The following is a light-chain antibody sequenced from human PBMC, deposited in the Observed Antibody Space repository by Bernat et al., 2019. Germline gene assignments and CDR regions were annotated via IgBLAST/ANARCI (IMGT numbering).Light chain of an antibody. V-gene: IGLV6-57*04. CDR1: SGSIAGNY. Sequence: NFMLTQPHFVSESSGKTVTISCSRSSGSIAGNYVQWYQQRPGSAPTTVMYEDNQRPYGVPARFSGSIDRSSNSASLTISGLKTEDEADYYCQSYDSSVWVFGGGTKLTVL. CDR2: EDN. J-gene: IGLJ3*02. CDR3: QSYDSSVWV.